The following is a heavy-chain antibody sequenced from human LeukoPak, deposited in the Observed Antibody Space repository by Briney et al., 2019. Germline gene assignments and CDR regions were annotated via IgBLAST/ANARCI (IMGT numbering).Heavy chain of an antibody. CDR1: GFTFSSYS. Sequence: GGPLRLSCAASGFTFSSYSMNWVRQAPGKGLEWVSSISSSSSYIYYADSVKGRFTISRDNAKNSLYLQMNSLRAEDTAVYYCARDSAYYDFWSGYYTAYFDYWGQGTLVTVSS. CDR3: ARDSAYYDFWSGYYTAYFDY. J-gene: IGHJ4*02. CDR2: ISSSSSYI. V-gene: IGHV3-21*01. D-gene: IGHD3-3*01.